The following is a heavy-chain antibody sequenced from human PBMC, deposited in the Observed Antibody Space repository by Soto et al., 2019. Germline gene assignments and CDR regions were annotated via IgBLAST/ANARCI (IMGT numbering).Heavy chain of an antibody. Sequence: QVQLVESGGGVVQPGRSLRLSCAASGFTFSSYGMHWVRQAPGKGLEWVAVISYDGSNKYYADSVKGRFTISRDNSKNRLYLQMNSLRAEDTAVYYCAKEWYSSSWYEYYFDYWGQGTLVTVSS. CDR2: ISYDGSNK. CDR3: AKEWYSSSWYEYYFDY. J-gene: IGHJ4*02. D-gene: IGHD6-13*01. CDR1: GFTFSSYG. V-gene: IGHV3-30*18.